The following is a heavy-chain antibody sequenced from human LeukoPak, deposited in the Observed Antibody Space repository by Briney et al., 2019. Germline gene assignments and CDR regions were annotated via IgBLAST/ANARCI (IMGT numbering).Heavy chain of an antibody. CDR2: INPSGGST. V-gene: IGHV1-46*01. J-gene: IGHJ5*02. D-gene: IGHD3-16*02. CDR3: ARERYRRNWFDP. CDR1: GYTFTSYY. Sequence: ASVKVSCKASGYTFTSYYMHWVRQAPGQGLEWMGIINPSGGSTSYAQKFQGRVTITADESTSTAYMELSSLRSEDTAVYYCARERYRRNWFDPWGQGTLVTVSS.